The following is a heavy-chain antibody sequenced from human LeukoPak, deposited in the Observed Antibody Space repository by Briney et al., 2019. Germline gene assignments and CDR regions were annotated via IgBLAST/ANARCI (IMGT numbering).Heavy chain of an antibody. CDR3: ARATVGANDY. CDR2: TYYRSRWFN. J-gene: IGHJ4*02. D-gene: IGHD1-26*01. V-gene: IGHV6-1*01. CDR1: GDSVSSNSAA. Sequence: SQTLSLTCAISGDSVSSNSAAWNWIRQSPSRGLEWLGRTYYRSRWFNDYAMSVKSRIIINADTSKNQFSLQMNFVTPDDSAVYYCARATVGANDYWGQGVLVTVSS.